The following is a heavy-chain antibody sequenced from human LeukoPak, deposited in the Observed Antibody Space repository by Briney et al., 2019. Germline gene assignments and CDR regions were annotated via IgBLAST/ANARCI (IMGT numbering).Heavy chain of an antibody. D-gene: IGHD6-13*01. J-gene: IGHJ4*02. CDR3: ARYSGYSSSWYWGLDY. CDR1: GYSFNTYW. CDR2: IYPGDSDT. Sequence: GESLKISCKGSGYSFNTYWIGWVRQMPGKGLEWMGIIYPGDSDTRYSPSFQGQVTISADKSISTAYLQWSSLKASDTAMYYCARYSGYSSSWYWGLDYWGQGTLVTVSS. V-gene: IGHV5-51*01.